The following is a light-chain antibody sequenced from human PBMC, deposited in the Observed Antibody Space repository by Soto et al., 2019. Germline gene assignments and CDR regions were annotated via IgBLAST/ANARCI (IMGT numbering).Light chain of an antibody. V-gene: IGKV3D-20*01. CDR2: DAS. J-gene: IGKJ5*01. CDR3: QQYGSSLIT. Sequence: EIVLTQSPATLSLSPGERATRSCGASQSVSSSYLAWYQQKPGLAPRLLTYDASSRATGIPDRFSGSASGTDFTLTISRLEPEDFAVYYCQQYGSSLITFGQGTRLEIK. CDR1: QSVSSSY.